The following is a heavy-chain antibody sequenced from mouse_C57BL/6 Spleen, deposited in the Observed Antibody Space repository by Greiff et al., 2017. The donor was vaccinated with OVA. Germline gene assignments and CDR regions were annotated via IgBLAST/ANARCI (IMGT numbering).Heavy chain of an antibody. D-gene: IGHD2-4*01. CDR3: ARSGTHYDRAGLFAY. V-gene: IGHV1-39*01. CDR1: GYSFTDYN. CDR2: INPNYGTT. J-gene: IGHJ3*01. Sequence: EVQLQQSGPELVKPGASVKISCKASGYSFTDYNMNWVKQSNGKSLQWIGVINPNYGTTSYNQKFKGKATLTVDQSSSTAYMQLNSLTSEDSAVYYCARSGTHYDRAGLFAYWGQGTLVTVSA.